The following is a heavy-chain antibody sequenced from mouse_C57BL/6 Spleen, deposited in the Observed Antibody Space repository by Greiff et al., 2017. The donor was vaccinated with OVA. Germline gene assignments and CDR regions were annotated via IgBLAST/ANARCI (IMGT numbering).Heavy chain of an antibody. D-gene: IGHD2-4*01. J-gene: IGHJ4*01. CDR2: IWRGGST. Sequence: VQLVESGPGLVQPSQSLSITCTVSGFSLTSYGVHWVRQSPGKGLEWLGVIWRGGSTDYNAAFMSRLSITKDNSKSQVFFKMNSLQADDTAIYYCAKYDYADYAMDYWGQGTSVTVSS. CDR3: AKYDYADYAMDY. CDR1: GFSLTSYG. V-gene: IGHV2-5*01.